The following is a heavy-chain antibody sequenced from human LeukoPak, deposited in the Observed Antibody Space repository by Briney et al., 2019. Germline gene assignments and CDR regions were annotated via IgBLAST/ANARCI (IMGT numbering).Heavy chain of an antibody. V-gene: IGHV3-9*01. D-gene: IGHD6-6*01. CDR1: GFIFDDYA. J-gene: IGHJ4*02. Sequence: GGSLRLSCAASGFIFDDYAMHWVRQAPGKGLEWVSGISWNSGSIGYADSVKGRFTISRDNAKNSLYLQMNSLRAEDTALYYCAKDRGYSSSGASVDYWGQGTLVTVSS. CDR3: AKDRGYSSSGASVDY. CDR2: ISWNSGSI.